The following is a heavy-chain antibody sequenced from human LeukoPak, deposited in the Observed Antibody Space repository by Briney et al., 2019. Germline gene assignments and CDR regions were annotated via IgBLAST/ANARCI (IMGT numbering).Heavy chain of an antibody. CDR1: GGSIGSYY. CDR2: IYYSGST. Sequence: SETLSLTCTVSGGSIGSYYWSWIRQPPGKGLEWIGYIYYSGSTNYNPSLKSRVTISVDTSKNQFSLKLSSVTAADTAVYYCASYGYSSGWYYPFDYWGQGTLVTVSS. CDR3: ASYGYSSGWYYPFDY. V-gene: IGHV4-59*01. D-gene: IGHD6-19*01. J-gene: IGHJ4*02.